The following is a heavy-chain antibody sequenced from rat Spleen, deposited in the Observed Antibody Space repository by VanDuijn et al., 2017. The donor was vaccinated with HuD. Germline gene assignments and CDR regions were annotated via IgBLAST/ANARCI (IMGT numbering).Heavy chain of an antibody. CDR2: ISPSGATT. CDR1: GFTFSHYG. J-gene: IGHJ3*01. CDR3: ARVGTRVSRFAY. D-gene: IGHD1-4*01. V-gene: IGHV5-19*01. Sequence: EVQLVESGGGLVQPGGSLKVSCTASGFTFSHYGMAWVRQAPTKGLEWVTSISPSGATTNYRDSVKGRFTISRDNARGTLYLQMDSLRSEDTATYYCARVGTRVSRFAYWGQGTLVTVSS.